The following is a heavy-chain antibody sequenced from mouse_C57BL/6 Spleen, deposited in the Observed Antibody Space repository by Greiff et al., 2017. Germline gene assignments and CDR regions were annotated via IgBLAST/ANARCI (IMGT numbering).Heavy chain of an antibody. D-gene: IGHD2-12*01. V-gene: IGHV5-4*01. CDR2: ISDGGSYT. J-gene: IGHJ4*01. CDR3: SRDECYDRGLAMDY. Sequence: EVQVVESGGGLVKPGGSLKLSCAASGFTFSSYAMSWVRQTPEKRLEWVATISDGGSYTYYPDNVKGRFTISRDNAKNNLYLQMSHLQSEDTAMXYCSRDECYDRGLAMDYWGQGTSVTVSS. CDR1: GFTFSSYA.